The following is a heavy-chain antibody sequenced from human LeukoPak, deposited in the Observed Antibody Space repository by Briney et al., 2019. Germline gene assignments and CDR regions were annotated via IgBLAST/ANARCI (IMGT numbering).Heavy chain of an antibody. J-gene: IGHJ4*02. CDR3: ARAWKYYGSGSCFDY. V-gene: IGHV3-11*01. D-gene: IGHD3-10*01. CDR2: ISSSGSTI. CDR1: GFTFSDHY. Sequence: PGGSLRLSCAASGFTFSDHYMSWIRQAPGKGLEWVSYISSSGSTIYYADSVKGRFTISRDNAKNSLYLQMNSLRAEDTAVYYCARAWKYYGSGSCFDYWGQGTLVTVSS.